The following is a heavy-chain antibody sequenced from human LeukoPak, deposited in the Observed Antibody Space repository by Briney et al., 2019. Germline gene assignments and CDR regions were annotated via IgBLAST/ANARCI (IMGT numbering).Heavy chain of an antibody. V-gene: IGHV3-11*01. J-gene: IGHJ4*02. CDR3: AKVYCTATSCPFGS. CDR2: ISSSGSTI. D-gene: IGHD2-2*01. Sequence: PGGSLRLSCAASGFTFSDYYMSWIRQAPGKGLEWVSYISSSGSTIYYGDSVKGRFTISRDNSKNTLYVQMNSLRAEDTALYYCAKVYCTATSCPFGSWGQGTLVTVSS. CDR1: GFTFSDYY.